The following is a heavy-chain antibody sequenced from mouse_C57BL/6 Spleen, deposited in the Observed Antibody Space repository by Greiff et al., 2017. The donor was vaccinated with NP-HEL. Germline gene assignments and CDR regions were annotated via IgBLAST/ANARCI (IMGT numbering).Heavy chain of an antibody. CDR3: ARHGRSSAGVAY. J-gene: IGHJ3*01. D-gene: IGHD3-1*01. Sequence: VKLVEPGAGLVKPGPSVKLSCTTSGYTFTGYYMHWVRQRPGQGLEWIGTISTSAGGTNYNEKLKSKATLTVDKYSSTAYMQLSSLTSEDAAVYYGARHGRSSAGVAYWGQGTLVTVSA. V-gene: IGHV1-53*01. CDR1: GYTFTGYY. CDR2: ISTSAGGT.